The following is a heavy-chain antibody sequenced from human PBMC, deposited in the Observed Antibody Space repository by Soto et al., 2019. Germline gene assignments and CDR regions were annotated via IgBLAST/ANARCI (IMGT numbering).Heavy chain of an antibody. D-gene: IGHD2-2*01. CDR2: IYPGDSDT. CDR1: GYSFTSYW. V-gene: IGHV5-51*01. CDR3: ARRLPAAIFYWYFDL. J-gene: IGHJ2*01. Sequence: GESLKISCKGSGYSFTSYWIGWVRQMPGKGLEWMGIIYPGDSDTRYSPSFQGQVTISADKSISTAYLQWSSLKASDTAMYYCARRLPAAIFYWYFDLWGRGTLVTVSS.